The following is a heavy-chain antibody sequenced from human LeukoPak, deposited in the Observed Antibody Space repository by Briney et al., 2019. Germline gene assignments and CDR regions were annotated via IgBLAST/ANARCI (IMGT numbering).Heavy chain of an antibody. D-gene: IGHD3-22*01. J-gene: IGHJ5*02. V-gene: IGHV1-2*02. CDR1: GYTFTGFY. CDR3: ARALNYYDKSWFDP. Sequence: GASVKVSCKPSGYTFTGFYMRWVRQAPGQGLEWMGWINPDSGDTNYAQKFQGRVTMTRDTSTSTVYMELSSLRSEDTAVYYCARALNYYDKSWFDPWGQGTLVTVSS. CDR2: INPDSGDT.